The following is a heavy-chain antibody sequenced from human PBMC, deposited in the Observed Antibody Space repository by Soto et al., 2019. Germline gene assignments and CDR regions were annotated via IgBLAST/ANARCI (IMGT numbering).Heavy chain of an antibody. Sequence: QVQLQESGPGLVKPSGTLSLTCAVSGVSISSNNWWSWVRQPPGKGLEWIGEMYHTGSTNYNPSLKSRVTISVDKSKNHFSLELNSVTAADTAVYYCARSSRYQYDSSEGNFDYWGQGTLLTVSS. CDR1: GVSISSNNW. D-gene: IGHD3-22*01. CDR3: ARSSRYQYDSSEGNFDY. J-gene: IGHJ4*02. V-gene: IGHV4-4*02. CDR2: MYHTGST.